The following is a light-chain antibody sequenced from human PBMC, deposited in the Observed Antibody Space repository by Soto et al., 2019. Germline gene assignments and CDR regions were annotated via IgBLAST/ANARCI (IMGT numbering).Light chain of an antibody. J-gene: IGLJ1*01. CDR1: SSDVGGYNY. V-gene: IGLV2-14*01. CDR2: DVS. Sequence: QSALTKPASVSGSPGQSITISCTGTSSDVGGYNYVSWYQQHPGKAPKLMIYDVSNRPSGVSNRFSGSKSGNTASLTISGLQAEDEADYYCSSYTSSSTLDPYVFGNGTKVTVL. CDR3: SSYTSSSTLDPYV.